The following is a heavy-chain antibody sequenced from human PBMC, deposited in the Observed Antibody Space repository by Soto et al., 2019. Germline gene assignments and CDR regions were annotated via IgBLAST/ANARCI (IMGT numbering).Heavy chain of an antibody. Sequence: GGSLRLSCAASGFTFSSYAMNWVRQAPGKGLEWVSAISGSGDSTYNVDSVRGRFIISRDNSKNMVYLQMNSLRAEDTAVYYCACLAWFGDPVPPFDCWGQGTVVTVSS. J-gene: IGHJ4*02. CDR3: ACLAWFGDPVPPFDC. V-gene: IGHV3-23*01. CDR1: GFTFSSYA. CDR2: ISGSGDST. D-gene: IGHD3-10*01.